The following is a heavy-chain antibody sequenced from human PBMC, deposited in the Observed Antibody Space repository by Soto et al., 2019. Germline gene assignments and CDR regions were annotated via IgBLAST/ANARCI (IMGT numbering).Heavy chain of an antibody. CDR1: GDSVSSNSAA. D-gene: IGHD6-13*01. J-gene: IGHJ3*02. CDR3: ARVAGYSSSWYSLGAFDI. V-gene: IGHV6-1*01. CDR2: TYYRSKWYN. Sequence: TLSLTCAISGDSVSSNSAAWNWIRQSPSRGLEWLGRTYYRSKWYNDYAVSVKSRITINPDTSKNQFSLQLNSVTPEDTAVYYCARVAGYSSSWYSLGAFDIWGQGTMVTVSS.